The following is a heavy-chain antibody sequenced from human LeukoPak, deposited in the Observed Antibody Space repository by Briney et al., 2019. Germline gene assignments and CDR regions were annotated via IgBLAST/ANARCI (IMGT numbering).Heavy chain of an antibody. D-gene: IGHD3-9*01. CDR3: AKSLTRDYDILTGPLDY. CDR1: RFTVSSNY. Sequence: GGSLRLSCAASRFTVSSNYMSWVRQAPGKGLEWVSVIYSGGSTYYADSVKGRFTISRDNSKNTLYLQMNSLRAEDTAVYYCAKSLTRDYDILTGPLDYWGQGTLVTVSS. J-gene: IGHJ4*02. CDR2: IYSGGST. V-gene: IGHV3-53*01.